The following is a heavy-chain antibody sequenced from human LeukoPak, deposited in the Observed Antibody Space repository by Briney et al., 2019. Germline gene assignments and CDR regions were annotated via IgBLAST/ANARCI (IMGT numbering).Heavy chain of an antibody. V-gene: IGHV4-39*01. J-gene: IGHJ5*02. Sequence: SETLSLTCSVSDGSISSGYYYWAWIRQPPGKGPEWIGSIYYSGTTYPNPSLKSRVTISVDTSKNQFSLKLSSVTAADTAVYYCARQPKSCAPGIFITGKACWFDPWGQGTLVTVSP. CDR3: ARQPKSCAPGIFITGKACWFDP. CDR2: IYYSGTT. CDR1: DGSISSGYYY. D-gene: IGHD3-10*01.